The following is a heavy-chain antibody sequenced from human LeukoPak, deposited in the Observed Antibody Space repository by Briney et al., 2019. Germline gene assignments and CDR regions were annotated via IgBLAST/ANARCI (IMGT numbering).Heavy chain of an antibody. V-gene: IGHV3-30*18. CDR2: IPYDGSNK. CDR3: AKEQQLGPGYYYGMDV. CDR1: GFTFSSYG. J-gene: IGHJ6*04. Sequence: GRSLRLSCAASGFTFSSYGMHWVRQAPGKGLEWVAVIPYDGSNKYYADSVKGRFTISRDNSKNTLYLQMNSLRAEDTAVYYCAKEQQLGPGYYYGMDVWGKGTTVTVSS. D-gene: IGHD6-13*01.